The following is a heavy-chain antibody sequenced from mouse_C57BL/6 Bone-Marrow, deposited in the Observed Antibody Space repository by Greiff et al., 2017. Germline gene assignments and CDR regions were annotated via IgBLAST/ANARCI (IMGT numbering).Heavy chain of an antibody. J-gene: IGHJ4*01. CDR2: ISDGGSYT. CDR3: ARELLPYAMDY. CDR1: GFTFSSYA. V-gene: IGHV5-4*01. Sequence: EVKLVESGGGLVKPGGSLKLSCAASGFTFSSYAMSWVRQTPEKRLEWVATISDGGSYTYYPDNVKGRFTISRDNAKNNLYLQMSHLKSEDTAMYYCARELLPYAMDYWGQGTSVTVSS. D-gene: IGHD2-12*01.